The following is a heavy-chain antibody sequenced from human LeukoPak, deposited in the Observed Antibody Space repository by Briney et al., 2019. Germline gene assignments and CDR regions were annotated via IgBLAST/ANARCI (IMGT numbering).Heavy chain of an antibody. Sequence: PSVTLSLTCTVSGGSITDSTYYWSWIRQPAGKGLEWIGRFYSSGSINYNPSLKSRVTISADTSNNQFSLRLSSVTAADTAVYYCASRAITVTMREYWGQGALVTVSS. D-gene: IGHD3-22*01. CDR3: ASRAITVTMREY. V-gene: IGHV4-61*02. CDR1: GGSITDSTYY. CDR2: FYSSGSI. J-gene: IGHJ4*02.